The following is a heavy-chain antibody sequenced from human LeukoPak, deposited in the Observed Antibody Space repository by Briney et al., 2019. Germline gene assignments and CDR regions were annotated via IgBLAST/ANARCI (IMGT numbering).Heavy chain of an antibody. CDR2: ISSNGGST. D-gene: IGHD5-18*01. J-gene: IGHJ4*02. V-gene: IGHV3-64D*09. CDR3: VKEGGDSYGLFDY. Sequence: AGGSLRFSCSASGFTFSRYAMHWVRQAPGKGLEYVSTISSNGGSTYYADSVKGRFTISRDNPKNTLYLQMSSLRAEDTAVYYCVKEGGDSYGLFDYWGQGTLVTVSS. CDR1: GFTFSRYA.